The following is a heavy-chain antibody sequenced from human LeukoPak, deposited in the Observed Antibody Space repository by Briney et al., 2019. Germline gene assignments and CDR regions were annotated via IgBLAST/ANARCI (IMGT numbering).Heavy chain of an antibody. D-gene: IGHD3-16*02. CDR3: AKGRGITFGGVIAPYFDY. Sequence: GRSLRLSCAASGFTFSSYGMHWVRQAPGKGLEWVAVISYDGSNKYYADSVKGRFTISRDNSKNTLYLQMNSLRAEDTAVYYCAKGRGITFGGVIAPYFDYWGQGTLVTVSS. CDR2: ISYDGSNK. V-gene: IGHV3-30*18. CDR1: GFTFSSYG. J-gene: IGHJ4*02.